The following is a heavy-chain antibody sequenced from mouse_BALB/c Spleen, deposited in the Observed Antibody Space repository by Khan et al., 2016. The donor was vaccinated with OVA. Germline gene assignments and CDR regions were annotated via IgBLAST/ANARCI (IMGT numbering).Heavy chain of an antibody. Sequence: VQLKESGPGLVAPSQSLSITCTVTGFSLTSYAIHWIRQPPGKGLEWLGVIWAGGSTNYNSALMSRLSISKDNSKSQVFLKLNSLQTHDTVMYYRARNREPDYLDYRGQDNTRTVSS. CDR2: IWAGGST. CDR3: ARNREPDYLDY. CDR1: GFSLTSYA. V-gene: IGHV2-9*02. J-gene: IGHJ2*01.